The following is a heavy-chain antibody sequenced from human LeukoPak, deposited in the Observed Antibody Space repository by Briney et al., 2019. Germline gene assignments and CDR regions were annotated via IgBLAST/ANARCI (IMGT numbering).Heavy chain of an antibody. V-gene: IGHV1-69*01. J-gene: IGHJ5*02. CDR3: ARDRRGIVGAFNWFDP. Sequence: GSSVKVSCKASGGTFSSYAISWVRQAPGQGLEWMGGIIPIFGTANYAQKFQGRVTITADESTSTAYMELSSLRSEDTAVYYCARDRRGIVGAFNWFDPWGQGTLVTVSS. CDR2: IIPIFGTA. CDR1: GGTFSSYA. D-gene: IGHD1-26*01.